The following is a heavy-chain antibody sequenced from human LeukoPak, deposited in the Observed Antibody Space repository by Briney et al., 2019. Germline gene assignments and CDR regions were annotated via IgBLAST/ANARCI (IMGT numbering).Heavy chain of an antibody. Sequence: GGSLRLSCAVSGFTFSSYALSWVRQAPGKGLEWVSAISGSGGSTYYADSVKGRFTISRDNSKNTLYLQMNTLRAEDAAVYYCAKDKGDSGGGGNYFDYWGQGTLVTVSS. CDR2: ISGSGGST. CDR1: GFTFSSYA. V-gene: IGHV3-23*01. D-gene: IGHD2-21*01. J-gene: IGHJ4*02. CDR3: AKDKGDSGGGGNYFDY.